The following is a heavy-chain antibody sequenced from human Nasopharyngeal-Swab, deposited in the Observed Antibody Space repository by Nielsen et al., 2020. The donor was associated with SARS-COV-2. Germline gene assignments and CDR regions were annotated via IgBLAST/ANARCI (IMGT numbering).Heavy chain of an antibody. Sequence: GGSLRLSCAASGFTFSSYGMHWVRQAPGKGLEWVAVIWNDGSNKFYADSVKGRFTISRDNSKNTLYLQMSSLRAEDTAIYYCATPGTRCSGDSCDMWVFDYWGQGTQVTVSS. CDR3: ATPGTRCSGDSCDMWVFDY. CDR1: GFTFSSYG. CDR2: IWNDGSNK. D-gene: IGHD2-15*01. V-gene: IGHV3-33*01. J-gene: IGHJ4*02.